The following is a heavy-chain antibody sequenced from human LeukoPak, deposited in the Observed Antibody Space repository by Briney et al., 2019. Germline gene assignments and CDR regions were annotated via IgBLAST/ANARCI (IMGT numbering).Heavy chain of an antibody. CDR2: IYYSGSS. CDR3: ARVPRSYYYYYYMDV. CDR1: GGSISGYH. J-gene: IGHJ6*03. Sequence: PSGTLSLTCNVSGGSISGYHWSWIRQPPGKGLEWLGYIYYSGSSNYNPSLKSRVTISVDTSKNQFSLKLSSVTAADTAVYYCARVPRSYYYYYYMDVWGKGTTVTVSS. V-gene: IGHV4-59*01.